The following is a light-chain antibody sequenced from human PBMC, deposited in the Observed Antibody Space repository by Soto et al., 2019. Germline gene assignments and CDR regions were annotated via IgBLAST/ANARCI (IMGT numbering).Light chain of an antibody. CDR2: AAS. CDR3: QQYGSSPIT. J-gene: IGKJ5*01. V-gene: IGKV1-39*01. Sequence: DIQMTQSPSSLSASVGDRVTITSRASQSISSYLNWYQQKPGKAPKLLIYAASSLQSGVPSRFSGSGSGTDFTLTITPLEPEDFAVYFCQQYGSSPITFGQGTRLEIK. CDR1: QSISSY.